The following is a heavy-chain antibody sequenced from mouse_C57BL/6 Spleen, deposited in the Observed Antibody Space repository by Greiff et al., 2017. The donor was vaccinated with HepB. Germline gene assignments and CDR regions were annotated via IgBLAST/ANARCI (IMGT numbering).Heavy chain of an antibody. CDR2: ISGGGNT. CDR3: ARHQVDYGSSFYWYFDV. J-gene: IGHJ1*03. Sequence: EVKVVESGGGLVKPGGSLKLSCAASGFTFSSYTMSWVRQTPEKRLEWVATISGGGNTYYPDSVKGRFTISRDNAKNTLYLQMSSLRSEDTALYYCARHQVDYGSSFYWYFDVWGTGTTVTVSS. D-gene: IGHD1-1*01. V-gene: IGHV5-9*01. CDR1: GFTFSSYT.